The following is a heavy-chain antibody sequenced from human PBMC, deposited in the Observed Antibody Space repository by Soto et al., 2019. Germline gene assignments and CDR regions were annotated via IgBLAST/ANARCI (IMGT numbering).Heavy chain of an antibody. J-gene: IGHJ6*03. V-gene: IGHV3-30*18. Sequence: PGGSLRLSCAASGFTFSSYGMHWVRQAPGKGLEWVAVISYDGSNKYYADSVKGRFTVSRDNSKNTLYLQMSSLRAEDTAVYYCAKGSYYMDVWGKGTTVTVSS. CDR3: AKGSYYMDV. CDR2: ISYDGSNK. CDR1: GFTFSSYG. D-gene: IGHD2-15*01.